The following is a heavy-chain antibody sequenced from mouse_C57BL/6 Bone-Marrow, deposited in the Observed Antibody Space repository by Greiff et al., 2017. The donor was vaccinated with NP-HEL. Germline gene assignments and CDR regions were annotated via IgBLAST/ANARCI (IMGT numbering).Heavy chain of an antibody. CDR2: INPNNGGT. V-gene: IGHV1-53*01. CDR1: GYTFTSYW. Sequence: VQLQQSGTELVKPGASVKLSCKASGYTFTSYWMHWLKQRPGQGLEWIGNINPNNGGTNDNEKFKTKATLTVDKSSSTAYMQLSSLTSEDSAVYSCARDSGYAFDYWGQGTTLTVSS. D-gene: IGHD3-2*02. CDR3: ARDSGYAFDY. J-gene: IGHJ2*01.